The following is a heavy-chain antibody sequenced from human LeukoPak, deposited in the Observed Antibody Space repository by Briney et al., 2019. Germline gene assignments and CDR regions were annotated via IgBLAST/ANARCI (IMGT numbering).Heavy chain of an antibody. J-gene: IGHJ4*02. CDR2: LDSGEKT. V-gene: IGHV3-53*01. Sequence: GVSLRLSCGASGFLVSRSYMTWVRQAPGKGLECVSVLDSGEKTNNAETVKGRFTVSRDDSRNTVYLQMNSLRVEDTAVYYCATMMTSDYDRRVAYFDSWGQGTQVIVSS. CDR1: GFLVSRSY. CDR3: ATMMTSDYDRRVAYFDS. D-gene: IGHD3-16*01.